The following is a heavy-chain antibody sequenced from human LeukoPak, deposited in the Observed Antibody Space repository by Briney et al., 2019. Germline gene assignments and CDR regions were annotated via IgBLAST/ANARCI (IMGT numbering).Heavy chain of an antibody. V-gene: IGHV1-2*02. D-gene: IGHD3-10*01. Sequence: ASVKVSCKASGYTFTGYYIHWVRQAPGQGLEWMGWINPNSGGTNYAQKFQGRVTMTRDTSISTAYMELSRLRSEDTAVFASGRLDSWGQGTLITVSS. CDR2: INPNSGGT. CDR1: GYTFTGYY. CDR3: GRLDS. J-gene: IGHJ4*02.